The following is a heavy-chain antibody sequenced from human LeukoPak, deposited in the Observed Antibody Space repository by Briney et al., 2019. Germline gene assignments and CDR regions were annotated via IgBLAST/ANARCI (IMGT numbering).Heavy chain of an antibody. D-gene: IGHD3-22*01. J-gene: IGHJ4*02. Sequence: ASVKVSCKASGYTFTACYISWVRQAPGQGLEWMGWISGYNRKTNYAQKLQGRVTMTTDTSTSTAYMELRRPRSDDTAVYYCARVRDFYDNSAYLSNFDSWGQGTLVTVSS. CDR1: GYTFTACY. V-gene: IGHV1-18*01. CDR2: ISGYNRKT. CDR3: ARVRDFYDNSAYLSNFDS.